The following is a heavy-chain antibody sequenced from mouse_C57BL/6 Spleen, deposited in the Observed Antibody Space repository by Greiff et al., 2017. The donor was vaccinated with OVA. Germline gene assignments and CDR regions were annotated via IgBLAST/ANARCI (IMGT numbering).Heavy chain of an antibody. CDR1: GYTFTSYW. CDR2: IYPGSGST. V-gene: IGHV1-55*01. J-gene: IGHJ4*01. CDR3: ARTMISRYAMDY. Sequence: VQLQQSGAELVKPGASVKMSCKASGYTFTSYWITWVKQRPGQGLEWIGDIYPGSGSTNYNEKFKSKATLTVDTSSSTAYMQLSSLTSEDSAVYYCARTMISRYAMDYWGQGTSVTVSS. D-gene: IGHD2-3*01.